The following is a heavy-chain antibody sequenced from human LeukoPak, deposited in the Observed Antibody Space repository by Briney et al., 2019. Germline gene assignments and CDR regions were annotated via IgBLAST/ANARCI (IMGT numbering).Heavy chain of an antibody. D-gene: IGHD4-23*01. V-gene: IGHV3-7*01. J-gene: IGHJ2*01. CDR3: ARCGDYSGCSEFDL. CDR1: GLTFSRYW. Sequence: GGSLRLSCAASGLTFSRYWMTWFRQAPGKGLEWVANIKQDGSEKYYVDSVKGRFTISRDNAKNSLYLQMNSLRAEDTVVYYCARCGDYSGCSEFDLWGRGTLVTVSS. CDR2: IKQDGSEK.